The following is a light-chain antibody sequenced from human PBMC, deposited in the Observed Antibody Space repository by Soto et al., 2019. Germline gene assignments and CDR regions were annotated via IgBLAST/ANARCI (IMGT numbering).Light chain of an antibody. CDR2: NAS. CDR1: QTISSW. Sequence: TLITPLPSTLTGTVGARVTITCRASQTISSWWAWYQQKPGKAPKLLIYNASTLKSGVPSRCSGSRSGKELSLTISSRQPDDFATYYCQHYNSYSEAFGQGTKVDIK. V-gene: IGKV1-5*03. CDR3: QHYNSYSEA. J-gene: IGKJ1*01.